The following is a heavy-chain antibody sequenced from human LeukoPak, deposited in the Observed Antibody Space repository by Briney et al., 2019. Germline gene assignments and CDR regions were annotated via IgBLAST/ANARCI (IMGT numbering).Heavy chain of an antibody. V-gene: IGHV3-53*01. CDR2: IYSGGGT. Sequence: PGGSLRLSCAASGFTVTRNHMSWVRQAPGKGLEWVAVIYSGGGTNYADSVKGRFTISRDTSKNTVYLQMNNLRAEDTAVYYCARDDFDCWGQGTLVTVSS. CDR1: GFTVTRNH. J-gene: IGHJ4*02. CDR3: ARDDFDC.